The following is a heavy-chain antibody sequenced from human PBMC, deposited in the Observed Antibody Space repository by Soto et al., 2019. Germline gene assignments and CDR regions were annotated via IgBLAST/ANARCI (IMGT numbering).Heavy chain of an antibody. V-gene: IGHV4-61*03. CDR1: GGSVSNASFY. CDR3: VRVLDSSWYADL. J-gene: IGHJ2*01. Sequence: QVQLQESGPGLVKPSETLSLTCSVSGGSVSNASFYWTWIRQAPGTGMEYIGYIFYTGVTNYNPSLSGRVTISLDTSKNHFSRRLNSMTAADTAVYYCVRVLDSSWYADLWGRGTLVTVSS. CDR2: IFYTGVT. D-gene: IGHD3-22*01.